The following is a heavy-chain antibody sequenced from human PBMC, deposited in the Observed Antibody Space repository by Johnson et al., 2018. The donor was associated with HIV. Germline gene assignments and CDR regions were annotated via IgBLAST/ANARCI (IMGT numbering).Heavy chain of an antibody. D-gene: IGHD3-10*01. CDR2: ISWNSGSI. CDR3: ARARGGEGSGSYAFDI. V-gene: IGHV3-9*01. CDR1: GFIFNEYA. J-gene: IGHJ3*02. Sequence: VQLVESGGGLVQPGGSLRLSCAASGFIFNEYAMHWVRQAPGKGLEWVSGISWNSGSIGYADSVKGRFTISRDNSKNTLYLQMNSLRAGDTAVYYCARARGGEGSGSYAFDIWGQGTMVTVSS.